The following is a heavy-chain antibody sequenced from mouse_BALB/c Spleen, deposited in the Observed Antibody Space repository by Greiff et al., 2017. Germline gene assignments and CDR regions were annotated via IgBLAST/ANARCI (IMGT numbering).Heavy chain of an antibody. D-gene: IGHD1-1*01. CDR1: GFTFSSYT. Sequence: EVKLVESGGGLVQPGGSLKLSCAASGFTFSSYTMSWVRQTPEKRLEWVAYISNGGGSTYYPDTVKGRFTISRDNSKDTLYLQMSRLKSEDTAMYDCARDCDDYGSNYDAMDYWGQGTSVTVSA. J-gene: IGHJ4*01. CDR3: ARDCDDYGSNYDAMDY. V-gene: IGHV5-12-2*01. CDR2: ISNGGGST.